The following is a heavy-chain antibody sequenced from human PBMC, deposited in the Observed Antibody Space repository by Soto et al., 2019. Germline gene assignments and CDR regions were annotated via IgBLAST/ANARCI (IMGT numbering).Heavy chain of an antibody. Sequence: QVQLVQSGAEEKQPGASVRLSCKASGYDFSSYAMHWVRQAPGQRLEWMGWINIGSGNTEYSQNFQDRITITRDTSSSTVYMELNSLKSEDTGVYYCARDGGDCGYRLIYYYYIGLDVWGQGTMVTVSS. CDR2: INIGSGNT. CDR3: ARDGGDCGYRLIYYYYIGLDV. CDR1: GYDFSSYA. V-gene: IGHV1-3*05. D-gene: IGHD5-12*01. J-gene: IGHJ6*02.